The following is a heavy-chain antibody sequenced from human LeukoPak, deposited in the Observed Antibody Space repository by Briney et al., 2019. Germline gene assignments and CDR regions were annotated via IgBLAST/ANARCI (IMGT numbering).Heavy chain of an antibody. V-gene: IGHV3-33*01. CDR2: IWYDGSNK. CDR3: AAYYYDSSGPGD. CDR1: GFTFSSYA. Sequence: GGSLRLSCAASGFTFSSYAMHWVRQAPGKGLEWVAVIWYDGSNKYYADSVEGRFTISRDHSKNTLYLQMNSLRAEDTAVYYCAAYYYDSSGPGDWGQGTLVTVSS. J-gene: IGHJ4*02. D-gene: IGHD3-22*01.